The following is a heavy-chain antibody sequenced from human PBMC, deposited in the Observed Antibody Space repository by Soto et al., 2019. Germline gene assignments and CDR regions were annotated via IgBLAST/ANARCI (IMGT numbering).Heavy chain of an antibody. Sequence: QVQLQESGPGLVKPSQTLSLTCTVSGGSISSGDYYWSWIRQPPGKGLEWIGYIYYSGSTYYNPSLKSRVTISVDTSKNQFSLKLSSVTAADTAVYYCARDRGLGYCSSTSCSNYNWFDPWGQGTLVTVSS. J-gene: IGHJ5*02. V-gene: IGHV4-30-4*01. CDR2: IYYSGST. D-gene: IGHD2-2*01. CDR3: ARDRGLGYCSSTSCSNYNWFDP. CDR1: GGSISSGDYY.